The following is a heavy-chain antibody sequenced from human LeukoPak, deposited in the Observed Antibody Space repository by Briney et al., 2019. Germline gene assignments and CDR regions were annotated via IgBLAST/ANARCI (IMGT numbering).Heavy chain of an antibody. CDR1: GFTFSSYA. V-gene: IGHV3-23*01. CDR2: ISGSGGST. Sequence: GGSLRLSCAAPGFTFSSYAMSWVPQAPGKGLDWVSAISGSGGSTYYADSVKGRFTISRDNSKNTLYLQMNSLRAEDTAVYYCAKVPAAYNWFDPWGQGTLVTVSS. J-gene: IGHJ5*02. D-gene: IGHD2-2*01. CDR3: AKVPAAYNWFDP.